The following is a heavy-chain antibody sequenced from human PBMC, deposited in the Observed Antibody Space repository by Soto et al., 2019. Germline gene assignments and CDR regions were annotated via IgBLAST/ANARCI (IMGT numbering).Heavy chain of an antibody. CDR2: FSSGGGGT. CDR1: GFTFSNYA. D-gene: IGHD2-15*01. Sequence: EVQLLESGGGLLQPGGSLRLSCTAYGFTFSNYAMSWVRQAPGKGLEWVSTFSSGGGGTYYADSVKGRFTISRDNSKNTLSLQMNSLRAEDTAVYYCTKANRYCSGANCFTFDYWGLGTLVTVSS. J-gene: IGHJ4*02. CDR3: TKANRYCSGANCFTFDY. V-gene: IGHV3-23*01.